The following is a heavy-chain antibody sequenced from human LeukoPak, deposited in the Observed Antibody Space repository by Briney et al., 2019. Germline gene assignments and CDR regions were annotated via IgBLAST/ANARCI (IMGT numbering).Heavy chain of an antibody. D-gene: IGHD3-10*01. CDR3: AKDVGYYGSGSYYSD. V-gene: IGHV3-30*18. CDR2: ISNDGIKK. CDR1: GFTFSSYG. Sequence: SGGSLRLSCAASGFTFSSYGMHWVRQAPGKGLEWVAVISNDGIKKYYADSVKGRFTISRDSSKNTLYLQMNSLRVEDTAVYYCAKDVGYYGSGSYYSDWGQGTLVTVSS. J-gene: IGHJ4*02.